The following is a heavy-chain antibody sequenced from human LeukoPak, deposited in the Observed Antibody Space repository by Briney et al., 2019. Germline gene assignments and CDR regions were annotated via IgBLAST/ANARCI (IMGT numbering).Heavy chain of an antibody. CDR2: IYPNSGGT. Sequence: ASVKVSCKASGFTFTGYYIYWVRQAPGQGLEWMGWIYPNSGGTNYALKFQGRVTMTRDTSISTAYMELSRLRSDDTAVYYCARGPRYGSGNYYNNYWGQGTLVTVSS. CDR1: GFTFTGYY. D-gene: IGHD3-10*01. V-gene: IGHV1-2*02. J-gene: IGHJ4*02. CDR3: ARGPRYGSGNYYNNY.